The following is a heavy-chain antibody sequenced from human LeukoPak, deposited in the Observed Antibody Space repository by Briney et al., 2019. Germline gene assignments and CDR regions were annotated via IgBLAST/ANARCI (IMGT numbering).Heavy chain of an antibody. Sequence: SETLSLTCTVSAGSISSYYWTWIRQPPGKGLEWIGYIFPSGSAYYNPSLKSRVTISVDTSKNQFSLKLSSVTAADTAVYYCARHLEPTPPAGWFDPWGQGTLVTVSS. CDR1: AGSISSYY. CDR2: IFPSGSA. J-gene: IGHJ5*02. V-gene: IGHV4-4*09. CDR3: ARHLEPTPPAGWFDP. D-gene: IGHD1-1*01.